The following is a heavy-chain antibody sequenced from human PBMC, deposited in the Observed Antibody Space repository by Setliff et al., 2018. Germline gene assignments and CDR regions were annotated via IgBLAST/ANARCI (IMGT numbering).Heavy chain of an antibody. CDR1: GYSFTTYW. CDR2: IYPADSDP. V-gene: IGHV5-51*01. CDR3: ARSPLDDAFDI. Sequence: GESLKISCKGSGYSFTTYWIGWVRQMPGKGLELMGIIYPADSDPRYSPSFQGQVTISVDKSICTVYLHWSSLKASDTAMYYCARSPLDDAFDIWGQGTMVTVSS. J-gene: IGHJ3*02.